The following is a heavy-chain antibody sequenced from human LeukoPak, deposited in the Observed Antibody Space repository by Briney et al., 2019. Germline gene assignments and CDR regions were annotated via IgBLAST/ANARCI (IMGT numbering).Heavy chain of an antibody. CDR2: ISSSSSDI. J-gene: IGHJ3*02. V-gene: IGHV3-21*03. CDR1: GFTFTSYN. D-gene: IGHD1-26*01. Sequence: GGSLRLSCAASGFTFTSYNMAWVRQTPGKGLEWVSSISSSSSDIYYADSLKGRFTISRDNAKNSLYLQMNSLRAEDTAVYYCTRDPRGSYGPDAFDIWGQGTMVTVSS. CDR3: TRDPRGSYGPDAFDI.